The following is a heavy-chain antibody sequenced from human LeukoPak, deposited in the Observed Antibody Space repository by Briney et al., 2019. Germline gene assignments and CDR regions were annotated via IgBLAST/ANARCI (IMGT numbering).Heavy chain of an antibody. Sequence: GESLKISCKGSGYSFTSYWIGWVRQMPGKGLEWMGMIYPGDSDTRYSPSFQGQVTISVDKFISTAYLQWSSLKASDTAMYYCARRCRGGEMATIGFDYWGQGILVTVSS. CDR3: ARRCRGGEMATIGFDY. J-gene: IGHJ4*02. V-gene: IGHV5-51*01. D-gene: IGHD5-24*01. CDR2: IYPGDSDT. CDR1: GYSFTSYW.